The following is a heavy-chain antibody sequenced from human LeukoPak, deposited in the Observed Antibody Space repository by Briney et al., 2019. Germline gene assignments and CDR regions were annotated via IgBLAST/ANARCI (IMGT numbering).Heavy chain of an antibody. CDR3: ARERGLAAPHYYYYYYMDV. Sequence: PGGSLRLSCAASGFTFSSYWMRWVRQAPGKGGEGVAKIKQDGSEKYYVDSVKGRFTISRDNAKNSLYLQMNSLRAEDTAVYYCARERGLAAPHYYYYYYMDVWGKGTTVTVSS. V-gene: IGHV3-7*01. CDR1: GFTFSSYW. CDR2: IKQDGSEK. J-gene: IGHJ6*03. D-gene: IGHD3-10*01.